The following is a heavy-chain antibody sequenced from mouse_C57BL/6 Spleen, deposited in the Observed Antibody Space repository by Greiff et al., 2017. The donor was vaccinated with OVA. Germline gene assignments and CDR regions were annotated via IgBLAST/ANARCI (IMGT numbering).Heavy chain of an antibody. CDR1: GFSLSTFGMG. Sequence: QVTLKECGPGILQPSQTLSLTCSFSGFSLSTFGMGVGWIRQPSGKGLEWLAHIWWDDDKYYNPALKSRLTISKDTSKNQVFLKIANVDTADTATYYCARMGNYYGPYAMDYWGQGTSVTVSS. CDR2: IWWDDDK. V-gene: IGHV8-8*01. D-gene: IGHD1-1*01. CDR3: ARMGNYYGPYAMDY. J-gene: IGHJ4*01.